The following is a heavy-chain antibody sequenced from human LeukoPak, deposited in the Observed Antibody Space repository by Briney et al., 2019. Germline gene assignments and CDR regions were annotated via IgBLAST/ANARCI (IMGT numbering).Heavy chain of an antibody. D-gene: IGHD3-22*01. Sequence: SETLSLTCTVSGGYISSSYWHWIRQSPGKGLEWIGYIFYSGGTSYNPSLKSRVTISGDTSKNQFSLKLSSVTAADTAVYYCARDTTMIVVGHAFDIWGQGTTVTVSS. J-gene: IGHJ3*02. V-gene: IGHV4-59*01. CDR2: IFYSGGT. CDR1: GGYISSSY. CDR3: ARDTTMIVVGHAFDI.